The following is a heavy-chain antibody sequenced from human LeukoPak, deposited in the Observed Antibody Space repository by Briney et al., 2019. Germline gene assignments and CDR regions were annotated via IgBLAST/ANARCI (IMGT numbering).Heavy chain of an antibody. D-gene: IGHD6-13*01. CDR3: ARLAAAAGKSDY. J-gene: IGHJ4*02. V-gene: IGHV1-69*06. CDR2: IIPIFGTA. CDR1: GGTFSSYA. Sequence: SVKVSCKASGGTFSSYAISWVRQAPGRGLEWMGGIIPIFGTANYAQKFQGRVTITADKSTSTAYMELRSLRSEDTAVYYCARLAAAAGKSDYWGQGTLVTVSS.